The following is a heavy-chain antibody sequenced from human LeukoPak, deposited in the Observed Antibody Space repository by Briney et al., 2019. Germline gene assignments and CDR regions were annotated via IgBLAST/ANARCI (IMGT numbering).Heavy chain of an antibody. D-gene: IGHD6-13*01. J-gene: IGHJ4*02. CDR2: IKQDGSSK. CDR1: GFTVSNNF. CDR3: ARAVGGADGH. Sequence: HSGGSLRLSCAASGFTVSNNFMTWVRQTPGKGLEWVANIKQDGSSKYYVDSVKGRFTISRDNAKNSLYLQMNSLRAEDTAVYYCARAVGGADGHWGQGTLVTVSS. V-gene: IGHV3-7*01.